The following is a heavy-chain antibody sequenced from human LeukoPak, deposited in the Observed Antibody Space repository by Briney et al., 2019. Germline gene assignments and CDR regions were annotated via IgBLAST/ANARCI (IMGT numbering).Heavy chain of an antibody. J-gene: IGHJ4*02. Sequence: GASVKVSCKASGYSFTSNYIHWVRQAPGQGLEWMGMIYPRDGSTSYPQKFQGRVTVTRDTSTSTVHMELSGLRSEDTAVYYCARDQEAFDYWGQGTLVTVSS. CDR3: ARDQEAFDY. CDR2: IYPRDGST. CDR1: GYSFTSNY. V-gene: IGHV1-46*01.